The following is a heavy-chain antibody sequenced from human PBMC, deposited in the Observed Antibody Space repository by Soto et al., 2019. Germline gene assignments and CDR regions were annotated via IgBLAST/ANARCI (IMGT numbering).Heavy chain of an antibody. V-gene: IGHV3-23*01. J-gene: IGHJ4*02. Sequence: GGSLRLSCAASGFTFSSYAMSWVRQAPGKGLEWVSAISGSGGSTYYADSVKGRFTISRDNSKNTLYLQMNSLRAEDTAVYYCANIPTRYSYGPGRLVYFDYWGQGTLVTVSS. D-gene: IGHD5-18*01. CDR2: ISGSGGST. CDR3: ANIPTRYSYGPGRLVYFDY. CDR1: GFTFSSYA.